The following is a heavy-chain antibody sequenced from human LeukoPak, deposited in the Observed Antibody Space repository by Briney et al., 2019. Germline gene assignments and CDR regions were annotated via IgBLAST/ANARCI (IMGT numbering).Heavy chain of an antibody. Sequence: GSLRLSCAASGFTFSSYAMSWVRQAPGKGLEWVSAISGSGGSTYYADSVKGRFTISRDNSKNTLYLQMNSLRAEDTAVYYCAKDRRKIYCSGGSCLDAFDIWGQGTMVTVSS. CDR1: GFTFSSYA. CDR3: AKDRRKIYCSGGSCLDAFDI. D-gene: IGHD2-15*01. J-gene: IGHJ3*02. V-gene: IGHV3-23*01. CDR2: ISGSGGST.